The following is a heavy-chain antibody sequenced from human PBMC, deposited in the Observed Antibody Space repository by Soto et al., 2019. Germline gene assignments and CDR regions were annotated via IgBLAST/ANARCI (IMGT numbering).Heavy chain of an antibody. CDR1: GYTFTSYG. V-gene: IGHV1-18*01. CDR2: ISVYNGNT. J-gene: IGHJ4*02. CDR3: AREGRVYYDFWSGFDY. D-gene: IGHD3-3*01. Sequence: QVQLVQSGAEVRKPGASVKVSCKASGYTFTSYGISWVRQAPGQGLEWMGWISVYNGNTNYAQKLQGRVTMTTDTSASTAYMELRSLRSDDTAVYYCAREGRVYYDFWSGFDYWGQGTLVTVSS.